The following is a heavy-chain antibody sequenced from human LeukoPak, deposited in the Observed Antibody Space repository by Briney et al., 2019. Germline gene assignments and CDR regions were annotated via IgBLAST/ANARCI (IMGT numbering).Heavy chain of an antibody. CDR1: GFTFSNFG. V-gene: IGHV3-30*18. D-gene: IGHD3-10*01. J-gene: IGHJ4*02. CDR3: AKERDYRVSTSCDY. Sequence: GGSLRLSCAASGFTFSNFGMHWVRQAPGKGLEWMAVISYDGKVTYYADSVKGRFTISRDNSKNTLYLQMTSLRGEGTALYYCAKERDYRVSTSCDYWGQGTQVTVSS. CDR2: ISYDGKVT.